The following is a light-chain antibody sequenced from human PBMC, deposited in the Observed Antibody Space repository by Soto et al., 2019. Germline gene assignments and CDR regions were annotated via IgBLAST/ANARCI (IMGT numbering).Light chain of an antibody. CDR1: QSISSW. V-gene: IGKV1-5*01. J-gene: IGKJ4*01. CDR2: DAS. CDR3: QQSYSLLPT. Sequence: DIQMTQSPSTLSASVGDRVTITCRASQSISSWLAWYQQKPGKAPKLLIYDASTLQSEVPSRFSASGSGTDFTLTISSLQPEDFATYFCQQSYSLLPTFGEGTKVELK.